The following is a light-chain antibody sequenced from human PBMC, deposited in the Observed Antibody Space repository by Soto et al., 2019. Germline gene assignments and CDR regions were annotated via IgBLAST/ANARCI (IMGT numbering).Light chain of an antibody. V-gene: IGKV3D-20*02. CDR2: GAS. J-gene: IGKJ4*01. CDR1: QSVSNNY. Sequence: EIVMTQSPATLSVSPGERATLSCRASQSVSNNYLAWYQQKPGQAPRLLIYGASSRATGIPDRFSGSGSGTDFTLTISRLEPEDFAVYYCQQRSNWTLTFGGGTKVDI. CDR3: QQRSNWTLT.